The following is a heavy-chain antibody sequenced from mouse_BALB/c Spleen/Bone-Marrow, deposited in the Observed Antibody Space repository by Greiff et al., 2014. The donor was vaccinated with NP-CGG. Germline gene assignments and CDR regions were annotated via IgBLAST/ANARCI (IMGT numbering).Heavy chain of an antibody. D-gene: IGHD4-1*01. Sequence: QLQQEGPDLAKPYQSLSLTYPCPGYSITSGYSWHWIRQFPGNKLEWMGYIHYSGSTNYNPSLKSRISITRDTSKNQFFLQLNSVTTEDTATYYCASALGGAYWGQGTLVTVSA. V-gene: IGHV3-1*02. CDR1: GYSITSGYS. J-gene: IGHJ3*01. CDR2: IHYSGST. CDR3: ASALGGAY.